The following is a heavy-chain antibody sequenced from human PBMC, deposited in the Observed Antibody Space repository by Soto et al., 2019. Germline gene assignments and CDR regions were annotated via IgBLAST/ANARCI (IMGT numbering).Heavy chain of an antibody. J-gene: IGHJ6*03. V-gene: IGHV3-74*01. CDR3: ARGAGGYYYMDV. Sequence: EVRLVESGGGLVQPGGSLRLSCATSGFTFNTYGMHWVRQAPGKGLVWVSRIYSDGSRTSYADSVKGRFTISRDNAKNTLYLQMDSLSPEDTAVYYCARGAGGYYYMDVWGKGTTVTVSS. D-gene: IGHD3-10*01. CDR2: IYSDGSRT. CDR1: GFTFNTYG.